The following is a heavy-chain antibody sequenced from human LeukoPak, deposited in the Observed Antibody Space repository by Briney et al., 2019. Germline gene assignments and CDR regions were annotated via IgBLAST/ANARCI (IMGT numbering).Heavy chain of an antibody. D-gene: IGHD3-22*01. CDR1: GFTSSSYW. V-gene: IGHV3-74*01. J-gene: IGHJ1*01. Sequence: RGSLRLSCAASGFTSSSYWMHWVRQAPGKGLGWVSRIKGDGNTNYADSVKGRFTISRDNAKNTVSLQMNSLRAEDTGVYYCARAPSEIGGYYPEYFRHWGQGTLVTVSS. CDR3: ARAPSEIGGYYPEYFRH. CDR2: IKGDGNT.